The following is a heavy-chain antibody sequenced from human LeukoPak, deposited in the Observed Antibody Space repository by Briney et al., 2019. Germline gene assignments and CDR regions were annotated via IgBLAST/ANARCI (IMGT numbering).Heavy chain of an antibody. CDR1: GYTFTSYG. J-gene: IGHJ4*02. CDR2: IIPIFGTA. CDR3: ASGQQLVFDY. V-gene: IGHV1-69*05. Sequence: GASVKVSCKASGYTFTSYGISWVRQAPGQGLEWMGGIIPIFGTANYAQKFQGRVTITTDESTSTAYMELSSLRSEGTAVYYCASGQQLVFDYWGQGTLVTVSS. D-gene: IGHD6-13*01.